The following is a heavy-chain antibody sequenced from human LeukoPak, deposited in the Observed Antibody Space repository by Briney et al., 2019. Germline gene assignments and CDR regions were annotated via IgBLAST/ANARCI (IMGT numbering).Heavy chain of an antibody. CDR2: INSRGSTI. CDR3: ARAPRFILTGYYMDY. Sequence: GGSLRLSCAASGFTFSGYEMNWVRQPPGKGLEWVSYINSRGSTIYYADSVKGRFTISRDNAKNSLYLQMNSLRAEDTAVYYCARAPRFILTGYYMDYWGQGTLVTVSS. V-gene: IGHV3-48*03. CDR1: GFTFSGYE. J-gene: IGHJ4*02. D-gene: IGHD3-9*01.